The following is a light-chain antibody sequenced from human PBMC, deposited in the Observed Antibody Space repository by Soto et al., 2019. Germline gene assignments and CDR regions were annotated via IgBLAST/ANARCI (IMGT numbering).Light chain of an antibody. CDR3: SSFTSSITLV. CDR2: EVS. J-gene: IGLJ2*01. CDR1: SSDVGTYNR. V-gene: IGLV2-18*02. Sequence: QSALTQPPSVSGSPGQSVTISCTGTSSDVGTYNRVSWYKQTPGTAPTLVIYEVSYRPSGVPHRFSGSKSGNTASLTISGLQTEDEADYYCSSFTSSITLVFGGGTKVTVL.